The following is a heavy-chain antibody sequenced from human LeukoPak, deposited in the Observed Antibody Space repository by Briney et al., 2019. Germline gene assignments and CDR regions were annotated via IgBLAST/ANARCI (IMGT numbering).Heavy chain of an antibody. V-gene: IGHV3-15*01. D-gene: IGHD6-13*01. Sequence: GGSLRLSCAASGFTFSNAWMSWVRQAPGKGLEWVGRIKSKTDGGTTDYAAPVKGRFTISRDDSKNTLYLQMNSLKTEDTAVYYCTTDRARYSSSWYNWFDPWGQGTLVTVSS. CDR3: TTDRARYSSSWYNWFDP. J-gene: IGHJ5*02. CDR2: IKSKTDGGTT. CDR1: GFTFSNAW.